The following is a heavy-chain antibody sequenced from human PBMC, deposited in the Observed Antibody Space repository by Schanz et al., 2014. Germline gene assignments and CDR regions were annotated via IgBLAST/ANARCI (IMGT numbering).Heavy chain of an antibody. J-gene: IGHJ4*02. CDR2: IKSDGSST. CDR1: GFTFSSYS. Sequence: EVQLVESGGGLVQPGGSLRLSCTASGFTFSSYSMNWVRQAPGKGLVWVSRIKSDGSSTSYADSVKGRFTISRDNAKNTLYLEMNSLRAEDTALYYCARDRRNADLDYWGQGTLVTVSS. CDR3: ARDRRNADLDY. V-gene: IGHV3-74*01. D-gene: IGHD1-1*01.